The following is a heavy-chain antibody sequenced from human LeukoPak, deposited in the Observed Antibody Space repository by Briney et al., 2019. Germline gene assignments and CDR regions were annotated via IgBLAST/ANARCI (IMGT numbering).Heavy chain of an antibody. CDR2: ISYDGSNK. CDR1: GFTFSSYA. J-gene: IGHJ4*02. D-gene: IGHD5-12*01. V-gene: IGHV3-30*04. CDR3: ARNGYSGYDWDY. Sequence: GGSLRLSCAASGFTFSSYAMHWVRQAPGKGLEWVAVISYDGSNKYYADSVKGRFTISRDNAKNPLYLQMNSLRAEDTAVYYCARNGYSGYDWDYWGQGTLVTVSS.